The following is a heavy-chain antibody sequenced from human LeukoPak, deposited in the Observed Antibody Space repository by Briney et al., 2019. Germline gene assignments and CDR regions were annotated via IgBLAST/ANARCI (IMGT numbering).Heavy chain of an antibody. CDR1: GGTFSSYA. D-gene: IGHD2-2*01. Sequence: ASVKVSCKASGGTFSSYAISWVRQAPGQGLEWMGGIIPIFGTANYAQKFQGRVTITTDESTSTAYMELSSLRSEDTAVYYCARSLDIVVVPAAKEAYNYYMDVWGKGTTVTVSS. J-gene: IGHJ6*03. V-gene: IGHV1-69*05. CDR3: ARSLDIVVVPAAKEAYNYYMDV. CDR2: IIPIFGTA.